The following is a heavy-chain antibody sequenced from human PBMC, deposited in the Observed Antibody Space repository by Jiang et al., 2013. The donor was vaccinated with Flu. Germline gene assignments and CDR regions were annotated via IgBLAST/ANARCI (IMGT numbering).Heavy chain of an antibody. V-gene: IGHV2-5*01. CDR2: FYWYDDE. D-gene: IGHD1-26*01. Sequence: KPTQTLTLTCTFSGFSLSTSGVGVGWIRQPPGKALEWLALFYWYDDERYSPSLMSRLTVTKDSSKNQVVLTMTNLDPVDTATYYCAHSGSYYTSFDYWGQGILVTVSS. CDR1: GFSLSTSGVG. J-gene: IGHJ4*02. CDR3: AHSGSYYTSFDY.